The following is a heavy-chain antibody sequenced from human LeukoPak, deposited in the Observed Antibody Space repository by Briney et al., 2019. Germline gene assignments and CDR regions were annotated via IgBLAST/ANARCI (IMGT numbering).Heavy chain of an antibody. J-gene: IGHJ4*02. D-gene: IGHD1-26*01. CDR2: ISSGSTYI. CDR1: GFTFSTYS. Sequence: GGSLRLSCAASGFTFSTYSMNWVRQAPGKGLEWVSSISSGSTYIYYADSVKGRFTISRDNAKNSLYLQMNSLRAEDTAVYYCAKVASGSYYNWPFDYWGQGTLVTVSS. CDR3: AKVASGSYYNWPFDY. V-gene: IGHV3-21*04.